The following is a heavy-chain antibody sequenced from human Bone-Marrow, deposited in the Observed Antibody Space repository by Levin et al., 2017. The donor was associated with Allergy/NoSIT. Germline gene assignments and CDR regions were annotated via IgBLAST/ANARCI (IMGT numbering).Heavy chain of an antibody. J-gene: IGHJ6*02. CDR3: AKPDYDDSSDYYPKTGGMDV. CDR1: GFNLSDFA. CDR2: ISYDGDND. Sequence: PGGSLRLSCVASGFNLSDFAINWVRQAPGKGLEWVAVISYDGDNDFYADSLKGRFTISRDNSKSTVYLQMNSLRPEDTAVYFCAKPDYDDSSDYYPKTGGMDVWGQGTAVTVAS. D-gene: IGHD3-22*01. V-gene: IGHV3-30*18.